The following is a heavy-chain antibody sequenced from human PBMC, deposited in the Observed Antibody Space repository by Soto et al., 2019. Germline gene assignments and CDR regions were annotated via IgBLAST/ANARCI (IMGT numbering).Heavy chain of an antibody. Sequence: QVQLVQSGAEERKPGASVKVSCKASGYSFIKYAIHSVRQAPGQRLEWMGWINTGNDNTEYSQKFQGRVTITSDTSASTASMELSSLRSEDTAVYYCARGEPRNYYYGLDVWGQGTTVTVSS. V-gene: IGHV1-3*04. CDR2: INTGNDNT. CDR3: ARGEPRNYYYGLDV. CDR1: GYSFIKYA. J-gene: IGHJ6*02.